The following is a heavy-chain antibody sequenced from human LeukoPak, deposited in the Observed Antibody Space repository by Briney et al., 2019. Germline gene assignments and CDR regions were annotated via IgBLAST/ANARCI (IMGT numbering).Heavy chain of an antibody. D-gene: IGHD1-1*01. CDR1: GGSVSSGSYY. CDR2: IYYSGGA. V-gene: IGHV4-61*01. CDR3: AVGVGGDDWKYYFDY. J-gene: IGHJ4*02. Sequence: PSETLSLTCTVSGGSVSSGSYYWSWIRQPPGKGLEWIAYIYYSGGANYNPSLKSRVTISVDTSKNQFSLNLSSVTDADTAVYYCAVGVGGDDWKYYFDYWGQGTLVTVSS.